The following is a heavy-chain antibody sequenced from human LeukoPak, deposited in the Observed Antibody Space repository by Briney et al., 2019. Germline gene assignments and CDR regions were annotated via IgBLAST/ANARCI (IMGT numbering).Heavy chain of an antibody. D-gene: IGHD3-10*01. CDR3: ARGALELYYYGSGSYVYTYSFDY. J-gene: IGHJ4*02. CDR2: ISSNGGST. CDR1: GFTFSSYA. Sequence: GGSLRLSCAASGFTFSSYAMHWVRQAPGKGLEYVSAISSNGGSTYYANSVKGRFTISRDNSKNTLYLQMGSLRAEDMAVYYCARGALELYYYGSGSYVYTYSFDYWGQGTLVTVSS. V-gene: IGHV3-64*01.